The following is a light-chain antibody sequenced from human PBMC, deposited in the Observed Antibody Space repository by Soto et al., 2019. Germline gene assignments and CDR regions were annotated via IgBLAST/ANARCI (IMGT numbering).Light chain of an antibody. Sequence: DIPVTQSPSTLSASVGDRVTITCRASQSISTWLAWYQQKPGKAPKLLIYDASNLEGGVPSKFSGGGSGTEFTLTISNLQPDDFAIYDCQQYNNYAVTVGQGTRMEIK. CDR2: DAS. CDR3: QQYNNYAVT. CDR1: QSISTW. J-gene: IGKJ5*01. V-gene: IGKV1-5*01.